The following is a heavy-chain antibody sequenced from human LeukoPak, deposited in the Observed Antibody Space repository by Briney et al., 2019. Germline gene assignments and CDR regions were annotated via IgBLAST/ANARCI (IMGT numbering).Heavy chain of an antibody. CDR3: AREIAVAAFDI. V-gene: IGHV3-21*01. D-gene: IGHD6-19*01. CDR2: ISSSSSYI. J-gene: IGHJ3*02. CDR1: GFTFSSYS. Sequence: GGSLRLSCAASGFTFSSYSMNWVRQAPGKGLEWVSSISSSSSYIYYADSVKGRFTISRDNAKNALYLQMNSLRAEDTAGYYCAREIAVAAFDIWGQGTMVTVSS.